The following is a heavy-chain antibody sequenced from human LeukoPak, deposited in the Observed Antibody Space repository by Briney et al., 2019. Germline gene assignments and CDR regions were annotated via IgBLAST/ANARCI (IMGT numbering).Heavy chain of an antibody. CDR1: GYTFTRYG. J-gene: IGHJ4*02. CDR2: ISAYNGNT. V-gene: IGHV1-18*01. D-gene: IGHD2-2*01. CDR3: ARIVVPAWDFDY. Sequence: ASVNVSCKASGYTFTRYGISWVRQAPGQGLEWMGWISAYNGNTNYAQKLQGRVTMTTDTSTSTAYMELRSLRSDDTAVYYCARIVVPAWDFDYWGQGTLVTVSS.